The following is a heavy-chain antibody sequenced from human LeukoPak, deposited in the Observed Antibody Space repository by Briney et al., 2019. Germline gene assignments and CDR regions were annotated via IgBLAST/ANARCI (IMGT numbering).Heavy chain of an antibody. CDR3: ARAPYYYGSGSYYSMSWFDP. D-gene: IGHD3-10*01. V-gene: IGHV4-30-4*07. CDR2: IRYSGST. CDR1: GDSLSSGGYS. Sequence: PSETLSLTCEVSGDSLSSGGYSWSWIRQPPGKGLEWIGYIRYSGSTYYNPSLKSRLTMSVEASKTQFSLRLSSVTAADTAVYYCARAPYYYGSGSYYSMSWFDPWGQGTLVTVSS. J-gene: IGHJ5*02.